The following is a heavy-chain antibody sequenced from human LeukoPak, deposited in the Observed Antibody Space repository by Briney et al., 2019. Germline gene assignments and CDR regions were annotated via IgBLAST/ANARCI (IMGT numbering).Heavy chain of an antibody. CDR2: IYHSGST. D-gene: IGHD5-18*01. CDR1: GYSISSGYY. V-gene: IGHV4-38-2*01. Sequence: SETLSLTCAVSGYSISSGYYWGWIRQPPGKGLEWIGSIYHSGSTYYNPSLKSRVTISVDTSKNQFSLKLSSVTAADTAVYYCATRGYGRGGLDYWGQGPWSPSPQ. J-gene: IGHJ4*02. CDR3: ATRGYGRGGLDY.